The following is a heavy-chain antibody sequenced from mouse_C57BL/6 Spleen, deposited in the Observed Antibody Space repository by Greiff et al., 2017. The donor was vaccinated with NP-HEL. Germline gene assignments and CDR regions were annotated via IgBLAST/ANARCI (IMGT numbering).Heavy chain of an antibody. V-gene: IGHV1-69*01. D-gene: IGHD1-1*01. CDR1: GYTFTSYW. J-gene: IGHJ2*01. CDR3: ARSPYYVSDYFYY. CDR2: IDPSDSYT. Sequence: QVQLKQPGAELVMPGASVKLSCKASGYTFTSYWMHWVKQRPGQGLEWIGEIDPSDSYTNYNQKFKGKSTLTVDKSSSTAYMQLSSLTSEDSSVYYCARSPYYVSDYFYYWGQGTTLTVSS.